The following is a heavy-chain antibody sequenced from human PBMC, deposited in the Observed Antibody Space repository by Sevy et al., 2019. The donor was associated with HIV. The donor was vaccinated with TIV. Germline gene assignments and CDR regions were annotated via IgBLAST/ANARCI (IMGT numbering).Heavy chain of an antibody. CDR1: GGSISSSSYY. J-gene: IGHJ5*02. CDR3: ARGAGVVVRDWFDP. Sequence: SETLSLTCTVSGGSISSSSYYWGWIRQPPGKGLEWIGSIYYSGSTYYNPSLKSRVTISVDTSTNQFSLKLSSVTAADTAVYYCARGAGVVVRDWFDPWGQGTLVTVSS. D-gene: IGHD3-22*01. CDR2: IYYSGST. V-gene: IGHV4-39*01.